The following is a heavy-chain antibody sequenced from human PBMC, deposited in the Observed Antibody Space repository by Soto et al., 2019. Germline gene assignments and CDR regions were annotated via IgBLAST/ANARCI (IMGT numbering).Heavy chain of an antibody. CDR3: ARDQGVAAAGITWFDP. Sequence: SETLSLTCTVSGASMSSYHWSWIRQPAGKGLEWIGHIHSSGSTNYNPSLKSRVTMSVDTSKNQFSLRLMSLTAADTAVYYCARDQGVAAAGITWFDPWGQGSLVTVSS. D-gene: IGHD6-13*01. CDR1: GASMSSYH. J-gene: IGHJ5*02. CDR2: IHSSGST. V-gene: IGHV4-4*07.